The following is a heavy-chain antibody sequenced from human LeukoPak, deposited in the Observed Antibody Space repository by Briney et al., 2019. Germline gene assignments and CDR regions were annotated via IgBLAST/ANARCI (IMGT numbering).Heavy chain of an antibody. D-gene: IGHD2-2*01. Sequence: GGSLRLSCAASGFTFSSYAMHWVRQAPGKGLEYVSAISSNGGSTYYANSVKGRFTISRDNSKNTLYLQMGSLRAEDMAVYYCARAYCSSTSCSTRNAFDIWGQGTMVTVSS. CDR3: ARAYCSSTSCSTRNAFDI. J-gene: IGHJ3*02. CDR1: GFTFSSYA. V-gene: IGHV3-64*01. CDR2: ISSNGGST.